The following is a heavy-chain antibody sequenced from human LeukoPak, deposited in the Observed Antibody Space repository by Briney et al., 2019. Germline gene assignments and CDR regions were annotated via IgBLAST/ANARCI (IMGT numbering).Heavy chain of an antibody. Sequence: SETLSLTCAVYGGSFSGYYWSWIRQPPGKGLEWIGEISHSGSTNYNPSLKSRVTISVDTSKNQFSLKLSSVTAADTAVYYCARVDSSGYYYDYWGQGTLVTVSS. CDR1: GGSFSGYY. D-gene: IGHD3-22*01. J-gene: IGHJ4*02. CDR3: ARVDSSGYYYDY. CDR2: ISHSGST. V-gene: IGHV4-34*01.